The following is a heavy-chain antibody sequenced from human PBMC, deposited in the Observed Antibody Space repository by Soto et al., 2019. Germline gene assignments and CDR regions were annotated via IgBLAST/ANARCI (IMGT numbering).Heavy chain of an antibody. CDR3: ASRPYCSGGSCYSRYYYYYMDV. D-gene: IGHD2-15*01. Sequence: QVQLVQSGAEVKKHGSSVKVSCKASGGTFSSYTISWVRQAPGQGLEWMGRIIPILGIANYAQKFQGRVTITADKSTSTAYMELSSLRSEDTAVYYCASRPYCSGGSCYSRYYYYYMDVWGKGTTVTVSS. CDR1: GGTFSSYT. J-gene: IGHJ6*03. CDR2: IIPILGIA. V-gene: IGHV1-69*02.